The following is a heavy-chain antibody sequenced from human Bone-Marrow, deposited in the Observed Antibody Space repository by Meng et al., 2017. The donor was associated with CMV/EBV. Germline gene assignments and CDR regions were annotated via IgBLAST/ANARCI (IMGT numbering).Heavy chain of an antibody. CDR1: GFNFTDAW. Sequence: GESLKISCTASGFNFTDAWMTWVRQAPGKGLEWIGRIKTEVDGETTDYSTSVRGRFTISRDDSKNRLFLQMDSLKSEDTALYYCTTAGVEDRWGRGTLVTVSS. J-gene: IGHJ5*02. V-gene: IGHV3-15*01. CDR2: IKTEVDGETT. D-gene: IGHD6-19*01. CDR3: TTAGVEDR.